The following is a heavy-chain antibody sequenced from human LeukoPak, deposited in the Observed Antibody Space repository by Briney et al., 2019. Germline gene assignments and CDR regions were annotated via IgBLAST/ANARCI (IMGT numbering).Heavy chain of an antibody. CDR1: GFTVSCVY. V-gene: IGHV3-53*01. CDR2: IYSGGST. D-gene: IGHD3-3*01. CDR3: ARHDWFDP. J-gene: IGHJ5*02. Sequence: GGSLTLSCSASGFTVSCVYMIWLPPAPGKGLVWGSDIYSGGSTYYADSVKGRFTISRDNSKNTLYLQMNSLRAEDTAVYYCARHDWFDPWGQGTLVTVSS.